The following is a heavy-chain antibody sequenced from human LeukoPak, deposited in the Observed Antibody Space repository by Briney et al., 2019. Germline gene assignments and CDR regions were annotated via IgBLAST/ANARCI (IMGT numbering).Heavy chain of an antibody. CDR2: ISGSGGTT. CDR1: GFIFSSYA. V-gene: IGHV3-23*01. CDR3: AKSGGYSSGWFDY. D-gene: IGHD6-19*01. J-gene: IGHJ4*02. Sequence: GGSLRLSCAASGFIFSSYAMSWVRQAPGKGLEWVSAISGSGGTTYYADSVKGRFTISRDNSKHTLYLQMNSLRAEDTAVYYCAKSGGYSSGWFDYWGQGTLVTVSS.